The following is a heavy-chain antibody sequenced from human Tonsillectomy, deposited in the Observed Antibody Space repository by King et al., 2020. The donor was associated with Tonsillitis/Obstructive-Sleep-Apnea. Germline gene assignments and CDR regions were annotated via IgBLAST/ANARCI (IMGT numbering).Heavy chain of an antibody. CDR1: GYTFTTYY. J-gene: IGHJ4*02. Sequence: QVQLVESGAEVKKPGASVKVSCRASGYTFTTYYLHWVRQAPGQGLEWMGIINPSGGSTTYAQKFQGRVTMTRDTSTSTVYMELSSLRSEDTAVYYCAGDFYQGFYYGSGSYFWHWGQGTRVTVSS. D-gene: IGHD3-10*01. CDR2: INPSGGST. V-gene: IGHV1-46*01. CDR3: AGDFYQGFYYGSGSYFWH.